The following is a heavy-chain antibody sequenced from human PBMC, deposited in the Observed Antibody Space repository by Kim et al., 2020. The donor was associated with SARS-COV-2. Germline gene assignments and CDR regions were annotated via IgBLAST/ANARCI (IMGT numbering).Heavy chain of an antibody. Sequence: GGSLRLSCAASGFSFSSSWMSWVRQAPGKGLEWVANINQNGSEKYYVDSVKGRFTISRDNAEKSLYLQMNSLTAEDTAVYYCARNEVWGQGTLVTVSS. CDR3: ARNEV. CDR2: INQNGSEK. CDR1: GFSFSSSW. V-gene: IGHV3-7*03. J-gene: IGHJ4*02.